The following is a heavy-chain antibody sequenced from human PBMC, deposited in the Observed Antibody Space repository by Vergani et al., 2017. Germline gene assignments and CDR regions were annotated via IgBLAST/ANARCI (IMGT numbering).Heavy chain of an antibody. Sequence: QVQLVESGGGLVKPGGSLRLSCAASGFSFSDHYMTWIRQAPGKGLEWVSYISGNNDDVYYADSVKGRFTISRDNAKNSLYLDMSSLRAEDTAVYYCARETDTGSSVSYNYYAMDVWGQGTTVSVSS. CDR1: GFSFSDHY. V-gene: IGHV3-11*06. CDR3: ARETDTGSSVSYNYYAMDV. CDR2: ISGNNDDV. J-gene: IGHJ6*02. D-gene: IGHD3-9*01.